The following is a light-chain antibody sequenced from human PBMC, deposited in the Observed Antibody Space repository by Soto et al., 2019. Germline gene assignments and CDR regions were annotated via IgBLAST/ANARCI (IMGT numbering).Light chain of an antibody. CDR2: DAS. J-gene: IGKJ1*01. V-gene: IGKV3-20*01. CDR3: QQYGRSPWT. Sequence: DIVMTQSPLSLPVTPGEPASLSCRASQSVDSTSLAWYLQKPGQAPRLLIYDASSRATGIPDRFSGSGSGTDFTLTISRLEPEDFAVYYCQQYGRSPWTFGQGTKVDIK. CDR1: QSVDSTS.